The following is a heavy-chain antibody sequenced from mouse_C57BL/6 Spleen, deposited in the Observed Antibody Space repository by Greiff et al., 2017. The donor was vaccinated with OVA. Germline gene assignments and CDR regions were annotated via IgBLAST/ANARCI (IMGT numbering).Heavy chain of an antibody. CDR3: VRSMITYCDY. CDR1: GFSFNTYA. Sequence: EVQRVESGGGLVQPKGSLKLSCAASGFSFNTYAMNWVRQAPGKGLEWVARIRSKSNNYATYYADSVKDRFTISRDDSESMLYLQMNNLKTEDTAMYYCVRSMITYCDYWGQGTTLTVSS. CDR2: IRSKSNNYAT. V-gene: IGHV10-1*01. J-gene: IGHJ2*01. D-gene: IGHD2-4*01.